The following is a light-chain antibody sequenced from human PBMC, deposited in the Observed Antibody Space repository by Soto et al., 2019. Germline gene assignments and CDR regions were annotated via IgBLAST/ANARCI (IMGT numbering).Light chain of an antibody. CDR3: QKYGSSPIN. CDR2: DAS. J-gene: IGKJ5*01. CDR1: QSVSSY. Sequence: EMVMTQSPAILSVSPGESSTLSCRASQSVSSYLAWYQQKPGLAPRLLIYDASSRATGIPDRFSGSGSGTDFTLTISRLEPEDFAVYYCQKYGSSPINFGQGTRLEIK. V-gene: IGKV3D-20*01.